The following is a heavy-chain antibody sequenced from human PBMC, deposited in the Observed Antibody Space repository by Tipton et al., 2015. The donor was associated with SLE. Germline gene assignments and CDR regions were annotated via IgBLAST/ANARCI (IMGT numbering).Heavy chain of an antibody. CDR1: GGSISSGRYY. Sequence: LRLSCTVSGGSISSGRYYWSWIRLPAGKGLEWIGRIYTSGSTNYNPSLKSRVTISVDTSKNQFSLKLSSVTAADTAVYYCARDLEWLFGWFDPWGQGTLVTVSS. D-gene: IGHD3-3*01. J-gene: IGHJ5*02. V-gene: IGHV4-61*02. CDR2: IYTSGST. CDR3: ARDLEWLFGWFDP.